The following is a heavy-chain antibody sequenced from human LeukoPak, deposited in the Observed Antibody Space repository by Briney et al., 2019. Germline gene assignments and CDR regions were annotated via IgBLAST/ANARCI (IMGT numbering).Heavy chain of an antibody. D-gene: IGHD5-12*01. V-gene: IGHV4-38-2*02. Sequence: SETLSLTCTVSGYSITSYYYWWLRRPPRGKGLECVGIIYRGGTTYYTSSLKSRVTLSVDTSKNQFSPNLRSVTAADTAVYYCARDWGYSGNDVLRFFDPWGQGTLVTVSS. J-gene: IGHJ5*02. CDR3: ARDWGYSGNDVLRFFDP. CDR2: IYRGGTT. CDR1: GYSITSYYY.